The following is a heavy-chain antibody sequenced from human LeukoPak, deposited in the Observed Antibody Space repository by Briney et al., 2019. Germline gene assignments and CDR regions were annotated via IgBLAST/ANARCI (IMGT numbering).Heavy chain of an antibody. D-gene: IGHD6-19*01. Sequence: SVKVSCKASGGTFISYAISWVRQAPGQGLEWMGRIIPILGIANYAQKFQGRVTITADKSTSTAYMELSSLRSEDTAVYYCANGIAVAGRDAFDIWGQGTMVTVSS. CDR2: IIPILGIA. J-gene: IGHJ3*02. CDR3: ANGIAVAGRDAFDI. CDR1: GGTFISYA. V-gene: IGHV1-69*04.